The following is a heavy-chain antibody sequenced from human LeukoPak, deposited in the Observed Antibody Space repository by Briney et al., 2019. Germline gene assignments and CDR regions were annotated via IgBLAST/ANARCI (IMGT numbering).Heavy chain of an antibody. CDR1: GYTFNTYW. Sequence: GASLTLSFMGSGYTFNTYWISWVRQMPGKGLEWMGIIYPGDSDTRYSPSFQGQVTISADKSISTAYLQWSSLKASDTAMYYCARSLSSSWYPVYWGQGTLVTVSS. CDR3: ARSLSSSWYPVY. V-gene: IGHV5-51*01. CDR2: IYPGDSDT. J-gene: IGHJ4*02. D-gene: IGHD6-13*01.